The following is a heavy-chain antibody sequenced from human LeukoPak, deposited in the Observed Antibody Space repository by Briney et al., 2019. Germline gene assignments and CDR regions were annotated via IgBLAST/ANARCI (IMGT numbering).Heavy chain of an antibody. J-gene: IGHJ4*02. CDR3: AKDRQRYYGSGSYYDY. CDR2: ISGSGGST. CDR1: GFTFSSYA. V-gene: IGHV3-23*01. Sequence: GGSLRLSCAASGFTFSSYAMSWVRQAPGKGLEWVSAISGSGGSTYYADSVKGRFTISRDNSKNTLYLQMNSLRAEDTAVYYCAKDRQRYYGSGSYYDYWGQGTLVTVSS. D-gene: IGHD3-10*01.